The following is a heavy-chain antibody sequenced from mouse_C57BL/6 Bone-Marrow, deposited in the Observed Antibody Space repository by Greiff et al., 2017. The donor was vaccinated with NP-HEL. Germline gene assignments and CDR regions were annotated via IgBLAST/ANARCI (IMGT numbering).Heavy chain of an antibody. CDR3: ARGTGTRMGFAY. D-gene: IGHD2-3*01. CDR1: GFTFSDYG. V-gene: IGHV5-15*01. CDR2: ISNLAYSI. Sequence: EVKLMESGGGLVQPGGSLKLSCAASGFTFSDYGMAWVRQAPRKGPEWVAFISNLAYSIYYADTVTGRFTLSRENAKNTLYLEMSSLRSEDTAMYYCARGTGTRMGFAYWGQGTLVTVSA. J-gene: IGHJ3*01.